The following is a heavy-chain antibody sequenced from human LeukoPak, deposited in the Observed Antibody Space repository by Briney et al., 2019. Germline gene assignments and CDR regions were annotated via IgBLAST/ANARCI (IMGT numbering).Heavy chain of an antibody. D-gene: IGHD2-15*01. CDR2: INPNSGGT. J-gene: IGHJ4*02. CDR3: ATGDVVVVAAAMDY. CDR1: GYTFTGYY. V-gene: IGHV1-2*02. Sequence: ASVKVSCKASGYTFTGYYMHWVRQAPGQGLEWMGWINPNSGGTNYAQKFQGRVTMTRDTSISTAYMELSRLRSDDTAVYYCATGDVVVVAAAMDYWGQGTLVTVSS.